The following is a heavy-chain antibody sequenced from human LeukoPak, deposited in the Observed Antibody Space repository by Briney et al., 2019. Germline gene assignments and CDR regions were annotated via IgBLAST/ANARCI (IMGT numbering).Heavy chain of an antibody. V-gene: IGHV4-59*08. CDR1: GGSISSYY. CDR3: ASGKLARVLRYFDGDDAFDI. D-gene: IGHD3-9*01. J-gene: IGHJ3*02. Sequence: SETLSLTCTVSGGSISSYYWSWIRQPPGKGLEWIGYIYYSGSTNYNPSLNSRVTISVDTSKNQFSLKLSSVTAADTAVYYCASGKLARVLRYFDGDDAFDIWGQGTMVTVSS. CDR2: IYYSGST.